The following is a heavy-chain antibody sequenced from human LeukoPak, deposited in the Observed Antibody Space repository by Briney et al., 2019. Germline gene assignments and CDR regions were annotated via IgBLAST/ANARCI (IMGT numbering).Heavy chain of an antibody. CDR3: ARGGDIVVVPAASYYYYYMDV. D-gene: IGHD2-2*01. V-gene: IGHV1-69*13. CDR1: GGTFSSYA. J-gene: IGHJ6*03. Sequence: SVKVSCKASGGTFSSYAISWVRQAPGQGLEWMGGIIPFFGTSNYAQKFQGRVTITADESTSTAYMELSSLRSEDTAVYYCARGGDIVVVPAASYYYYYMDVWGKGTTVTVSS. CDR2: IIPFFGTS.